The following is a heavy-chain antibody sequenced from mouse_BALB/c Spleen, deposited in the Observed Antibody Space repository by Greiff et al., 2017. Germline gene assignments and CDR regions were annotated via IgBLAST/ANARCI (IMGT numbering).Heavy chain of an antibody. D-gene: IGHD2-1*01. Sequence: VKLMESGPGLVQPSQSLSITCTASGFSLTSYGVHWVRQSPGKGLEWLGVIWSGGSTDYNAAFISRLSISKDNSKSQVFFKMNSLQANDTAIYYCARNSENGNYEGAMDYWGQGTSVTVSS. CDR3: ARNSENGNYEGAMDY. J-gene: IGHJ4*01. CDR2: IWSGGST. CDR1: GFSLTSYG. V-gene: IGHV2-2*02.